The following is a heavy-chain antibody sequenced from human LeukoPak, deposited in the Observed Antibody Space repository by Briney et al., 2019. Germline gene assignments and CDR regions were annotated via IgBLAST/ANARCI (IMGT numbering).Heavy chain of an antibody. J-gene: IGHJ4*02. CDR3: ARWTDSLVVIPGYFDY. V-gene: IGHV4-39*01. Sequence: SETLSLTCTVSGGSISSSSYYWGWIRQPPGKGLEWIGTIYYSGSTYYNPSLKSRVTISVDTSKNQFSLKLSSVTAADTAVYYCARWTDSLVVIPGYFDYWGQGTLVTVSS. D-gene: IGHD3-22*01. CDR2: IYYSGST. CDR1: GGSISSSSYY.